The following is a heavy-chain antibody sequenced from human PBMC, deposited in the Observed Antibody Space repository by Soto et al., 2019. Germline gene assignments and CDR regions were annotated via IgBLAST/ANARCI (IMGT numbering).Heavy chain of an antibody. V-gene: IGHV4-39*01. CDR3: ARRPHSSSWYYYYYGMDV. D-gene: IGHD6-13*01. CDR2: IYYSGST. Sequence: SETLCLPCTVSDGSISSSSYYWGWIRQPPGKGLEWIGSIYYSGSTYYNPSLKSRVTISVDTSKNQFSLKLSSVTAADTAVYYCARRPHSSSWYYYYYGMDVWGQGTTVTVSS. CDR1: DGSISSSSYY. J-gene: IGHJ6*02.